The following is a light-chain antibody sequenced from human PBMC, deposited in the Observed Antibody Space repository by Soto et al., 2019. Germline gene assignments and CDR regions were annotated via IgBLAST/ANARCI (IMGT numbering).Light chain of an antibody. CDR3: CSYAGRDTLYV. CDR1: STDVGGYNY. J-gene: IGLJ1*01. V-gene: IGLV2-11*01. Sequence: QSVLTQPRSGSGADVQSLTISCTGTSTDVGGYNYVSWYQQHPGKVPKLMLYDVSKRPSGVPDRFSGSKSGNTASLTISGLQAEDEADYYCCSYAGRDTLYVFGSGTKVTV. CDR2: DVS.